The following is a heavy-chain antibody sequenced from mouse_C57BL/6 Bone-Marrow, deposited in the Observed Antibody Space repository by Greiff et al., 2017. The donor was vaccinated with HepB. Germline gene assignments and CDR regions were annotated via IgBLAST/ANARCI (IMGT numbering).Heavy chain of an antibody. CDR2: FYTGSGSI. CDR3: ARNEDGYDGSSYYFDY. V-gene: IGHV1-62-2*01. J-gene: IGHJ2*01. Sequence: VQLLQSGAELVKPGASVKLSCKASGYTFTEYTIHWVKQRSGQGLEWIGWFYTGSGSIKYNEKFKDKATLTADKSSSTVYMERSRLTSEDSAVYFCARNEDGYDGSSYYFDYWDQGTTLAVSS. D-gene: IGHD1-1*01. CDR1: GYTFTEYT.